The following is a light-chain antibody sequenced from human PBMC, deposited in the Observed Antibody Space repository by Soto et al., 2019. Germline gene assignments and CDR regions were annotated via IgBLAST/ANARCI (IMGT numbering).Light chain of an antibody. Sequence: EIVLTQSPGTLSLSPGERATLSCRASQSVSSSYLAWYQQKPGQAPRLLIYGASSRATGIPDRFSGSGSGTDFTLTIGSLEPEDFAVYYCQQYDNSPKFTFGPGTKGDIK. CDR2: GAS. V-gene: IGKV3-20*01. J-gene: IGKJ3*01. CDR3: QQYDNSPKFT. CDR1: QSVSSSY.